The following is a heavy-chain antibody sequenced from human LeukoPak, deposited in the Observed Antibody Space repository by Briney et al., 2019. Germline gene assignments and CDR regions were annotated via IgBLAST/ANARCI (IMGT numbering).Heavy chain of an antibody. CDR2: VSSGFHA. CDR3: VREARGYHYAYFDY. D-gene: IGHD5-18*01. J-gene: IGHJ4*02. V-gene: IGHV3-13*01. Sequence: GESLRLSCTASGFTLGSHDMHWVRQIPGQGLKWVAAVSSGFHAFFADSVQGRFTVSREDARNSLYLQMNSLRAGDTAVYYCVREARGYHYAYFDYWGQGTLVTVSS. CDR1: GFTLGSHD.